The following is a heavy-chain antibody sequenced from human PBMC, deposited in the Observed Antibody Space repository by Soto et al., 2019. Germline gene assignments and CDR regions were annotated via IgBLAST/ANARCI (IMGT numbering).Heavy chain of an antibody. Sequence: QVQLVQSGAEVKKPGSSVKVSCKASGGTFSSYAISWVRQAPGQGLEWMGGIIPIFGTANYAQKFQGRVTITADESTSTAYMDLSSLRSEDTAVYYCARHPPAVYSYGMDVWGQGTTVTVSS. V-gene: IGHV1-69*12. CDR3: ARHPPAVYSYGMDV. CDR1: GGTFSSYA. CDR2: IIPIFGTA. J-gene: IGHJ6*02.